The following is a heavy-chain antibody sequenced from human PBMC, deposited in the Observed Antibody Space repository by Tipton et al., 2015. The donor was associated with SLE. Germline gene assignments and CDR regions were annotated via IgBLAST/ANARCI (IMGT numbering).Heavy chain of an antibody. CDR2: IYYSGST. CDR1: GVSISPNY. J-gene: IGHJ4*02. Sequence: TLSLTCTVSGVSISPNYWSWIRQPPGKGLEWIGYIYYSGSTNYNPSLKSRVTISVDTSNNQLSLNLSSVTAADTAVYYCARLDYCTDDVCYTGIDHWGQGTLVTVSS. D-gene: IGHD2-8*01. CDR3: ARLDYCTDDVCYTGIDH. V-gene: IGHV4-59*01.